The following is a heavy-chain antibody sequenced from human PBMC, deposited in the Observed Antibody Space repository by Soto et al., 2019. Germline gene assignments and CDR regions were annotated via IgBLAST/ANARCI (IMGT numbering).Heavy chain of an antibody. D-gene: IGHD3-3*01. CDR3: AKSDRGVFGVVMSPALDPLDV. V-gene: IGHV3-30*18. CDR2: ISYDGDYK. Sequence: QVQLVESGGGVVQPGRSLTLSCVVSGVTFRTYGIHWVHQAPGKGLEWVAVISYDGDYKSYADSVKGRFSISRDNSKNTVYLQLTSLGAEDTALYYCAKSDRGVFGVVMSPALDPLDVWGQGTMVAVSS. J-gene: IGHJ3*01. CDR1: GVTFRTYG.